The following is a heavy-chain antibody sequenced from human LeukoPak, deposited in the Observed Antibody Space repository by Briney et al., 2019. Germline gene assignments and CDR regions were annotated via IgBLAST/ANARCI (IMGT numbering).Heavy chain of an antibody. Sequence: LETLSLTCTVSGGSISNYQWSWVRQPPGKGLEWIGHMYYIGSTDYNPSLKSRVTISVDTSRNQVSLKLSSVTAADTARYYCASAHFPPTERGAGWFDPWGQGTLVTVSS. CDR2: MYYIGST. J-gene: IGHJ5*02. CDR3: ASAHFPPTERGAGWFDP. CDR1: GGSISNYQ. D-gene: IGHD2/OR15-2a*01. V-gene: IGHV4-59*01.